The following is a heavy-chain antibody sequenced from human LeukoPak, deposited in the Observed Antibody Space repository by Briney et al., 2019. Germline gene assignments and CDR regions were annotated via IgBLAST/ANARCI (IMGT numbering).Heavy chain of an antibody. CDR1: GFIFRNYG. CDR2: TSYDGSKK. CDR3: ANRLRPEYCGGDCYSGFDS. Sequence: GGSLRLSCTASGFIFRNYGMHWVRQAPGKGLERVAVTSYDGSKKNYRDSVKGRFTISRDNAKSTLYLQMNSLRPEDTAVYYCANRLRPEYCGGDCYSGFDSWGQGILAAVSS. V-gene: IGHV3-30*18. J-gene: IGHJ4*02. D-gene: IGHD2-21*02.